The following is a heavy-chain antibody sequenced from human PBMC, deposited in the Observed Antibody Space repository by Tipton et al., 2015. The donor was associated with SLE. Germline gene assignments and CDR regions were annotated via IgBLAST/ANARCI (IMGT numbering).Heavy chain of an antibody. D-gene: IGHD3-3*01. Sequence: SLRLSCAASGFTFSSYWMSWVRQAPGKGLEWVANIKQDGSEKYYVDSVKGRFTISRDNAKNSLYLQMNSLRAEDTAVYYCARDVYDFWSAQGAFDIWGQGTMVTVSS. J-gene: IGHJ3*02. V-gene: IGHV3-7*01. CDR2: IKQDGSEK. CDR3: ARDVYDFWSAQGAFDI. CDR1: GFTFSSYW.